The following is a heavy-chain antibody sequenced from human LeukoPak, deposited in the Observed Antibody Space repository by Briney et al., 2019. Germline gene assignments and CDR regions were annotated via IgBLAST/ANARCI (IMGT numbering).Heavy chain of an antibody. V-gene: IGHV4-61*05. D-gene: IGHD3-10*01. CDR2: IFYSGST. J-gene: IGHJ6*03. Sequence: PSETLSLTCTVSGGSISSSYSYWGWIRQPPGKALEWIGYIFYSGSTNYNPSLKSRVTISVDTSKNQFSLKLSSVTAADTAVYYCARAHGSGAYYYMDVWGKGTTVTISS. CDR3: ARAHGSGAYYYMDV. CDR1: GGSISSSYSY.